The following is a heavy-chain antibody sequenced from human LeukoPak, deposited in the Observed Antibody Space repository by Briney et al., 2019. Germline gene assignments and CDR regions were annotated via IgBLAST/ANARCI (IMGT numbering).Heavy chain of an antibody. CDR3: ARDMGYDSSGYYSYDAFDI. V-gene: IGHV4-4*07. Sequence: SETLSLTCTVSGGSISSYYWSWIRQPAGKGLEWIGRIYTCGSTNYNPSLKSRVTMSVDTSKNQFSLKLSSVTAADTAVYYCARDMGYDSSGYYSYDAFDIWGQGTMVSVSS. CDR2: IYTCGST. CDR1: GGSISSYY. J-gene: IGHJ3*02. D-gene: IGHD3-22*01.